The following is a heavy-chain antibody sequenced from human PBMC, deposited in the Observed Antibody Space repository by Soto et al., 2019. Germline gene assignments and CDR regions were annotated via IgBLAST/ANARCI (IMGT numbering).Heavy chain of an antibody. CDR3: AKVLSATAADYYFDY. CDR1: GYTFTSYY. CDR2: INPNSGGT. V-gene: IGHV1-2*04. Sequence: ASVKVSCKASGYTFTSYYIHWVRQAPGQGLEWMGWINPNSGGTNYAQKFQGSVTMTRDTSISTAYMELSRLTSDDTAVYYCAKVLSATAADYYFDYWGQGTPVTVSS. D-gene: IGHD6-13*01. J-gene: IGHJ4*02.